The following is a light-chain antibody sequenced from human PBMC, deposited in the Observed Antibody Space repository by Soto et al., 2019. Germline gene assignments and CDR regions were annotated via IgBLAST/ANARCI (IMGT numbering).Light chain of an antibody. V-gene: IGKV1-5*01. CDR1: QTISVS. CDR3: QQYDKYST. Sequence: IQMTQSPSTLSASVGDTVTITCRASQTISVSLAWYRQKPGKAPKLLIYDAFTLQEGVPSRFSGSGSGTEFTLTVTRLQPDDFATYFCQQYDKYSTFGHGTKV. CDR2: DAF. J-gene: IGKJ1*01.